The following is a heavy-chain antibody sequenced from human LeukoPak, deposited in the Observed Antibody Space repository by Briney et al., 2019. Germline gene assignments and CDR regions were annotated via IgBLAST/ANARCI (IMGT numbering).Heavy chain of an antibody. V-gene: IGHV3-30-3*01. CDR3: ARELGTHMAGMDV. D-gene: IGHD1-26*01. J-gene: IGHJ6*02. Sequence: GGSLRLSCAASGFTFSNYALHWVRQAPGKRQEWVAVISYDGSNKYYADSVKGRFTISRDNSKNTLYLQMNSLRAEGTAVYYCARELGTHMAGMDVWGQGTTVTVSS. CDR1: GFTFSNYA. CDR2: ISYDGSNK.